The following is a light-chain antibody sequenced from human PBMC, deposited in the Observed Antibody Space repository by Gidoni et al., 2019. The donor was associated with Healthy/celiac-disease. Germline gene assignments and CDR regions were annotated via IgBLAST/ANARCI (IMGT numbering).Light chain of an antibody. CDR3: QQYYSTPPT. CDR2: WAS. Sequence: DIVMTQSSDFLAVSLGERATINCKSSQSVLYSSNNKNYLAWYQQKPGQPPKLLISWASTRESGVPDRFSGSGSGTDYTLTISSLQAEDVAVYYCQQYYSTPPTFGPGTKVDIK. J-gene: IGKJ3*01. V-gene: IGKV4-1*01. CDR1: QSVLYSSNNKNY.